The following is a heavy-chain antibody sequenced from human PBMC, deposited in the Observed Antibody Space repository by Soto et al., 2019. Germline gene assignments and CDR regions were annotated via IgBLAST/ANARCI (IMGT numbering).Heavy chain of an antibody. J-gene: IGHJ4*02. CDR3: ARQPYSSSSYFDY. CDR2: ISYDGSNK. V-gene: IGHV3-30*03. D-gene: IGHD6-6*01. CDR1: GFTFSSYG. Sequence: QVQLVESGGGVVQPGRSLRLSCAASGFTFSSYGMHWVRQAPGKGLEWVAVISYDGSNKYYADSVKGRFTISRDNSKHTLYLQMNSLRAEDTAVYYCARQPYSSSSYFDYWGQGTLVTVSS.